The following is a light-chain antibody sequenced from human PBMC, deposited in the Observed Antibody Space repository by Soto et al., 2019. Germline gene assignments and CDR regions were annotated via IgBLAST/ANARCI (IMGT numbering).Light chain of an antibody. V-gene: IGKV4-1*01. CDR2: WAP. Sequence: DIVMTQSPDSLAVSLGERATINCKSSESILFSSNNKNYLTWYQQKPGQPPKPLTYWAPTRASGVPARFSGSGSGTDFTLTISSLQAEDVAVYYCHQYYSTPVTFGGGTKVEI. J-gene: IGKJ4*01. CDR1: ESILFSSNNKNY. CDR3: HQYYSTPVT.